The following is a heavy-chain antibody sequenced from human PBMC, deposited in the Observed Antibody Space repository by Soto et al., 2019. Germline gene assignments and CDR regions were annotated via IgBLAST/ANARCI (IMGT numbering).Heavy chain of an antibody. D-gene: IGHD3-16*01. CDR2: INDYNGNT. Sequence: QVQLVQSGAEVKNPGASVKVSCKASGYRFTSYGIGWVRQAPGQGLEWMGWINDYNGNTNYAQNLQGRVTLTTDTSTSTAYMELRSLRSNATAVYYCAMVDVYVTPSPQDVWGQGTTVTVSS. CDR3: AMVDVYVTPSPQDV. CDR1: GYRFTSYG. J-gene: IGHJ6*02. V-gene: IGHV1-18*01.